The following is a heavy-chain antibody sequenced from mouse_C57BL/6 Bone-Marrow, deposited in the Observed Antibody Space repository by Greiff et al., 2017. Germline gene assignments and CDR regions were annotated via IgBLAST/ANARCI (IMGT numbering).Heavy chain of an antibody. CDR3: GGDANYYGSSYVPD. D-gene: IGHD1-1*01. V-gene: IGHV1-81*01. CDR1: GYTFTSYG. CDR2: IYPRSGNT. J-gene: IGHJ3*01. Sequence: VKLVESGAELARPGASVKLSCKASGYTFTSYGISWVKQRTGQGLEWIGEIYPRSGNTYYNEKFKGKATLTADKSSSTAYMELRSLTSEDSAVYFGGGDANYYGSSYVPDWGQGTLVTVSA.